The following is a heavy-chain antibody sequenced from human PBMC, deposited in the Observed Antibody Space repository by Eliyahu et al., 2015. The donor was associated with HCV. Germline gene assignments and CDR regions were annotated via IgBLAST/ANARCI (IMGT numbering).Heavy chain of an antibody. Sequence: EVQLVESGGGLVQPGGXLRLSCAASGFTFSSYDIHWVRQATGKGLEWVSAISTAGDTSYPGSVKGRFTISRENAKNSLYLQMISLRAGDTAVYYCARLVGSHYDYWGQGTLVTVSS. J-gene: IGHJ4*02. CDR2: ISTAGDT. CDR1: GFTFSSYD. V-gene: IGHV3-13*04. CDR3: ARLVGSHYDY. D-gene: IGHD1-26*01.